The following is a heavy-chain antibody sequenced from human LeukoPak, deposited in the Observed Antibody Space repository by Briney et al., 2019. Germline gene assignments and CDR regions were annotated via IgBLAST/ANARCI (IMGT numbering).Heavy chain of an antibody. D-gene: IGHD4-17*01. J-gene: IGHJ2*01. CDR3: ARDRLDYGDYEYFDL. V-gene: IGHV3-11*01. CDR2: ISSSGSTI. Sequence: PGGSLRLSCAASGFTFSDYYMSWIRQAPGKGLEWVSYISSSGSTIYYADSVKGRFTISRDNAKNSLYLQMNSLRAEDTAVYYCARDRLDYGDYEYFDLWGRGTLVTVSS. CDR1: GFTFSDYY.